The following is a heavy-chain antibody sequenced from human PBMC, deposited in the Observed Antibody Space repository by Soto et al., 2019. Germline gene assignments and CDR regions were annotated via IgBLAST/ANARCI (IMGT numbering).Heavy chain of an antibody. CDR1: GFTFSSYA. Sequence: GGSLRLSCAASGFTFSSYAMSWVRQAPGKGLGWVSAISGSGGSTYYADSVKGRFTISRDNSKNTLYLQMNSLRAEDTVVYYCAKDSAVAAQGVPIDYWGQGTLVTVSS. J-gene: IGHJ4*02. CDR3: AKDSAVAAQGVPIDY. D-gene: IGHD6-19*01. V-gene: IGHV3-23*01. CDR2: ISGSGGST.